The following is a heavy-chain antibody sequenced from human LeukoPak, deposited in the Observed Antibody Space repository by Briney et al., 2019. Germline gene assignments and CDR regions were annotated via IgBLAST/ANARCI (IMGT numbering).Heavy chain of an antibody. V-gene: IGHV4-34*01. CDR2: INHSGST. CDR1: GGSFSGYY. J-gene: IGHJ4*02. CDR3: ARGVASYGSGSYSIHFDY. Sequence: PSETLSLTCAVYGGSFSGYYWSWIRQPPGKGLEWIGEINHSGSTNYNPSLKSRVTISVDTSKNRFSLKLSSVTAADTAVYYCARGVASYGSGSYSIHFDYWGQGTLVTVSS. D-gene: IGHD3-10*01.